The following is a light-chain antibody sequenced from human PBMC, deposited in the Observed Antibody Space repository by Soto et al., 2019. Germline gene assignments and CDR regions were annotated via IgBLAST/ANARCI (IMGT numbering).Light chain of an antibody. CDR1: QSISSSY. Sequence: EIVLTQSPGTVSLSPGERATLSCRASQSISSSYLAWYQQKPGQAPRLLIYGASSRATGMPDRFSGSGSGTDFTLTVIRLEPEDFAVYYCQQYATSPPTFGGGTKVEI. V-gene: IGKV3-20*01. CDR2: GAS. J-gene: IGKJ4*01. CDR3: QQYATSPPT.